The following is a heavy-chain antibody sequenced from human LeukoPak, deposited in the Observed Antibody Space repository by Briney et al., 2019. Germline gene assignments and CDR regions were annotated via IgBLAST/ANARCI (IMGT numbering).Heavy chain of an antibody. CDR3: ARRVSSTSWFDY. J-gene: IGHJ4*02. V-gene: IGHV4-39*01. CDR1: GGSISSSSYY. Sequence: PSETLSLTCTVSGGSISSSSYYWVWIRQPPGKGLEWIGNMHYSGSTYYNPSLKSLVAISVDTSKNQFSLKLSSVTAADTAVYYCARRVSSTSWFDYWGQGTLVTVSS. D-gene: IGHD2-2*01. CDR2: MHYSGST.